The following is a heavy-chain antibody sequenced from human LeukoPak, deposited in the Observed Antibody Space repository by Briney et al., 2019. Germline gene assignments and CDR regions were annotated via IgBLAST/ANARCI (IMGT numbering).Heavy chain of an antibody. V-gene: IGHV4-39*01. Sequence: SETLSLTCTVSGGSIRSSYYYWGWIRQPPGKGLEWIGSICDSGSTYYNPSLKSRVTISVDTSKNQFSLKLNSVTAADTAVYYCARANSDAFDIWGQGTMVTVSS. J-gene: IGHJ3*02. CDR3: ARANSDAFDI. CDR2: ICDSGST. D-gene: IGHD1-7*01. CDR1: GGSIRSSYYY.